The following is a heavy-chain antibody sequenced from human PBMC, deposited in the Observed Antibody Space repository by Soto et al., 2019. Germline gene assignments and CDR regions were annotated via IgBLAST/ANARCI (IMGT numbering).Heavy chain of an antibody. Sequence: GASVKVSCKASGYTFTGYYMHWVRQAPGQGLEWMGWINPNSGGTNYAQKFQGWVTMTRDTSISTAYMELSRLRSDDTAVYYCARDNGSGRSSTFDYWGQGTLVTVYS. D-gene: IGHD1-26*01. CDR2: INPNSGGT. CDR3: ARDNGSGRSSTFDY. V-gene: IGHV1-2*04. J-gene: IGHJ4*02. CDR1: GYTFTGYY.